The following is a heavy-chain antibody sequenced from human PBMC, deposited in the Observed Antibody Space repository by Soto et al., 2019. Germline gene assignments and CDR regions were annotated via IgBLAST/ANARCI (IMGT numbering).Heavy chain of an antibody. V-gene: IGHV1-3*01. J-gene: IGHJ6*02. CDR1: GYSFTSYA. CDR3: ARVYCSSTSCYYYYGMDV. D-gene: IGHD2-2*01. Sequence: QVQLVQSGAEVKKPGASVKVSCKASGYSFTSYAMHWVRQAPGQRLEGMGWINAGNGNTKYSQKFQGRVTITRDTSASTAYMELSSLRSEDTAVYYCARVYCSSTSCYYYYGMDVWGQGTTVTVSS. CDR2: INAGNGNT.